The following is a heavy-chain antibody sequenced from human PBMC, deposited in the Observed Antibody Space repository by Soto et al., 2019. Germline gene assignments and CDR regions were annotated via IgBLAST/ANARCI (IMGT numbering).Heavy chain of an antibody. Sequence: QVQLVESEAEVKKPGASVKVSCKASGYTFTSYDINWVRQATGQGLEWMGWMNPNSGNTGYAQKFQGRVTMTRNTSISTSYMELSSLRSEDTAVYYCARERTGTTSMDVWGQGTTVTVSS. J-gene: IGHJ6*02. D-gene: IGHD1-1*01. CDR1: GYTFTSYD. CDR3: ARERTGTTSMDV. V-gene: IGHV1-8*01. CDR2: MNPNSGNT.